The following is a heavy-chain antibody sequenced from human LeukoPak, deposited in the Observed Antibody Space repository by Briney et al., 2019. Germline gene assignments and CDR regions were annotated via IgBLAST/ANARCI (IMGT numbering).Heavy chain of an antibody. CDR1: GFTVSSNY. J-gene: IGHJ4*02. CDR2: IYSGGST. D-gene: IGHD1-26*01. V-gene: IGHV3-53*01. CDR3: ATAPTSGSYYGPLDY. Sequence: GGSLRLSCAASGFTVSSNYMSWVRQAPGKGLEWVSVIYSGGSTYYADSVKGRFTISRDNSKNTLYLQMNSLRAEDTAVYYCATAPTSGSYYGPLDYWGQGTLVTVSS.